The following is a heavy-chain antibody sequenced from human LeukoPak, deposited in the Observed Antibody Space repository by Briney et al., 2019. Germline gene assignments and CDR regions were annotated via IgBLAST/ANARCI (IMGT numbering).Heavy chain of an antibody. V-gene: IGHV4-39*01. CDR3: ARAFSSGYWFDP. CDR1: GGSTTSSSYY. D-gene: IGHD3-22*01. CDR2: MFHGGST. Sequence: KPSETLSLTCTVSGGSTTSSSYYWVWIRQPPGEGLEWIGSMFHGGSTYDNPSLKSRVTISGDTSKNQFSLKLTSVIATDTAIYYCARAFSSGYWFDPWGQGTLVIVPS. J-gene: IGHJ5*02.